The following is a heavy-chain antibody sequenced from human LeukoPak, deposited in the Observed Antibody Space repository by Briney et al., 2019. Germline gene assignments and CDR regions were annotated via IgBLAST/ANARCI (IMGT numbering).Heavy chain of an antibody. V-gene: IGHV4-34*01. Sequence: SETLSLTCAVYGGSFSGYYWSWIRQPPGKGLEWIGEINHSGSTNYNPSLKSRVTISVDTSKNQFSLKLSSVTAADTAVYYCARGRGGQLAAYWGQGTLVTASS. D-gene: IGHD6-6*01. CDR1: GGSFSGYY. J-gene: IGHJ4*02. CDR3: ARGRGGQLAAY. CDR2: INHSGST.